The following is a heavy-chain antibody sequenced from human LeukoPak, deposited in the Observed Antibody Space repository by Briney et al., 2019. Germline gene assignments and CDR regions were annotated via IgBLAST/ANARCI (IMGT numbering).Heavy chain of an antibody. CDR1: GFTFSSYS. Sequence: GGSLRLSCAASGFTFSSYSMNWVRQAPGKGLEWVSAISGSGGSTYYADSVEGRFTISRDNSKNTLYLQMNSLRAEDTAVYYCAKGWIQLHFDYWGQGTLVTVSS. CDR2: ISGSGGST. CDR3: AKGWIQLHFDY. D-gene: IGHD5-18*01. J-gene: IGHJ4*02. V-gene: IGHV3-23*01.